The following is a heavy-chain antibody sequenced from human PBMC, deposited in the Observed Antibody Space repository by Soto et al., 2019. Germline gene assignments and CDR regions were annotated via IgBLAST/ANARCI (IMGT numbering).Heavy chain of an antibody. D-gene: IGHD3-3*01. J-gene: IGHJ4*02. CDR2: ISGGDTT. CDR1: GFTFGSYA. Sequence: EVQLLESGGGLVKHGGSLRLSCVASGFTFGSYAMSWVRQAPVQGLDWVSTISGGDTTQYAESVKGRFTISRDKAKNTLDLQMNTLRVEDTAVYYCAPGWDMATFWTDWGQGTLVTGSS. V-gene: IGHV3-23*01. CDR3: APGWDMATFWTD.